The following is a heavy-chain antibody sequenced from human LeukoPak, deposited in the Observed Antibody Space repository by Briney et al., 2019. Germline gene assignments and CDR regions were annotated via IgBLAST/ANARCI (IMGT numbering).Heavy chain of an antibody. CDR1: GGSISSCGYY. V-gene: IGHV4-31*03. J-gene: IGHJ2*01. CDR3: ARHGDYYWYFDL. D-gene: IGHD4-17*01. Sequence: PSETLSLTCTVSGGSISSCGYYWSWIRQHPGKGLEWIGYIYYSGSTYYNPSLKSRVTISVDTSKNQFSLKLSSVTAADTAVYYCARHGDYYWYFDLWGRGTLVTVSS. CDR2: IYYSGST.